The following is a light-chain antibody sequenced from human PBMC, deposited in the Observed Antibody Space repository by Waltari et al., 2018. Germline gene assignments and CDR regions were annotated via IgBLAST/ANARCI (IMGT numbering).Light chain of an antibody. J-gene: IGLJ3*02. Sequence: SYELTQPPSVSVSPGHTARITCSGAALPNKYAYWYRQKSGQAPVLVIYEDTKRPSGIPERFSASNSGAVATLTITGAQVEDEADYYCYSTDYTGNYWVFGGGTKLTVL. CDR2: EDT. V-gene: IGLV3-10*01. CDR3: YSTDYTGNYWV. CDR1: ALPNKY.